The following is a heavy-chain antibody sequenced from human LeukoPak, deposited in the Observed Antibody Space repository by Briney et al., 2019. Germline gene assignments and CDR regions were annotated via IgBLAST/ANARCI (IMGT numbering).Heavy chain of an antibody. D-gene: IGHD6-25*01. J-gene: IGHJ4*02. V-gene: IGHV3-23*01. CDR3: AAGSPTLGFEY. CDR2: IRGSDDST. CDR1: GFALKNYA. Sequence: GGSLRLSCAASGFALKNYAMNWVRQAPGKGLEWVSVIRGSDDSTYYADSVKGRFTISRDNARNSLYLRMNSLRTEDTAVYFCAAGSPTLGFEYWGQGTLVTVSS.